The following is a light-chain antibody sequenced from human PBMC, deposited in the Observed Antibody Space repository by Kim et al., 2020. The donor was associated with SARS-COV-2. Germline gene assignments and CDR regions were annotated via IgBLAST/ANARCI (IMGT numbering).Light chain of an antibody. Sequence: SPGERAAHSCRATRSVITYLAWYQKKPGQAPRLLIYDASKRATGIPARFSGSGSGADFTITISSLEPEDFAVYYCQQRSNWPPITFGQGTRLEIK. CDR3: QQRSNWPPIT. CDR2: DAS. CDR1: RSVITY. J-gene: IGKJ5*01. V-gene: IGKV3-11*01.